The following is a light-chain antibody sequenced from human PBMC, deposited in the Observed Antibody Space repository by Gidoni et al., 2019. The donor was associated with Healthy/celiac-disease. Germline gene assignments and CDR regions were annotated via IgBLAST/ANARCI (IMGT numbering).Light chain of an antibody. J-gene: IGLJ2*01. V-gene: IGLV3-1*01. CDR1: KMGDKY. CDR2: QDS. Sequence: SHEPTPPTPMAGSPRQTGSIPRPGDKMGDKYACWYQQKPGQSPVLVIYQDSKRPSGIPERFSGSNSGNTATLTISGTQAMDEADYYCQAWDSSTVVFGGGTKLTVL. CDR3: QAWDSSTVV.